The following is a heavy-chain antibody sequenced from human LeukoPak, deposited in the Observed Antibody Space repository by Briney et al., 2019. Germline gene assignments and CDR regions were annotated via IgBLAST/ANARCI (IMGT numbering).Heavy chain of an antibody. CDR1: GFTFSRYS. CDR3: ARDRGYYDSSGNFDY. D-gene: IGHD3-22*01. Sequence: PGGSLRLSCAASGFTFSRYSMNWVRQAPGKGLEWVSSISSSSSYIYYADSVKGRFTISRDNAKNSLYLQMNSLRAEDTAVHYCARDRGYYDSSGNFDYWGQGTLVTVSS. V-gene: IGHV3-21*01. CDR2: ISSSSSYI. J-gene: IGHJ4*02.